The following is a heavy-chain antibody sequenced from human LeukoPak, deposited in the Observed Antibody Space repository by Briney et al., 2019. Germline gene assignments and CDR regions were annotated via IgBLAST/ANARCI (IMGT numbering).Heavy chain of an antibody. J-gene: IGHJ4*02. CDR2: ISSSSSYI. Sequence: GGSLRLSCAASGVTFSSYSMNWVRQAPGEGLEWVSSISSSSSYIYYADSVKGRFTISRDNAKNSRYLQMNSLRAEDTAVYYCASGPDLWGSYRYLHFDYWGQGTLVTVSS. CDR3: ASGPDLWGSYRYLHFDY. V-gene: IGHV3-21*01. D-gene: IGHD3-16*02. CDR1: GVTFSSYS.